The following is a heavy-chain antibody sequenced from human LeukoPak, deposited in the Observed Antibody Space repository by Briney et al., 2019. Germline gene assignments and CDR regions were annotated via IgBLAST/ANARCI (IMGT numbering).Heavy chain of an antibody. J-gene: IGHJ4*02. CDR1: GFTFGDYA. Sequence: PGRSLRLSCTASGFTFGDYAMSWVRQAPGKGLEWVGFIRSKAYGGTTEYAASVKGRFTISRDDSKSIAYLQMNSLKTEDTAVYYCTRIYGSGSYSPFDYWGQGTLVTVSS. V-gene: IGHV3-49*04. CDR3: TRIYGSGSYSPFDY. D-gene: IGHD3-10*01. CDR2: IRSKAYGGTT.